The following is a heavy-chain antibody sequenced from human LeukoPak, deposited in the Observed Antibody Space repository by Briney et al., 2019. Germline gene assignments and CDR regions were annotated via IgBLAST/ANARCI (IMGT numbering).Heavy chain of an antibody. J-gene: IGHJ4*02. CDR3: ASLSDFGVVTYDY. CDR1: GGTFSSYT. Sequence: ASVKVSCKASGGTFSSYTISWVRQAPGQGLEWMGRIIPILGIANYAQKFQGRVTITADKSTSTAYMELSSLRSEDTAVYYCASLSDFGVVTYDYWGQGTLATVSS. V-gene: IGHV1-69*02. CDR2: IIPILGIA. D-gene: IGHD3-3*01.